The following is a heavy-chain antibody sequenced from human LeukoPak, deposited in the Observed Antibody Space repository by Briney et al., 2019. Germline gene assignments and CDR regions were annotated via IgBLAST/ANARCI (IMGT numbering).Heavy chain of an antibody. J-gene: IGHJ5*02. V-gene: IGHV1-2*02. CDR3: ARLMPSITRGGYNWFDP. CDR1: GYTFTGYY. CDR2: INPNSGGT. Sequence: ASVKVSCKASGYTFTGYYMHWVRQAPGQGLEWMGWINPNSGGTNYAQKFQGRVTMTRDTSISTAYMELSRLRSDDTAVYYCARLMPSITRGGYNWFDPWGQGTLVTVS. D-gene: IGHD3-10*01.